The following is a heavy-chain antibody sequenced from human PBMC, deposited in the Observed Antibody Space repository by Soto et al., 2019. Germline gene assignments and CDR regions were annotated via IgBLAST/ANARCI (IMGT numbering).Heavy chain of an antibody. CDR1: GFTFSGYV. V-gene: IGHV3-30-3*01. CDR3: ARALGYYFDY. CDR2: ISHDGSNK. Sequence: GGSLRLSCAASGFTFSGYVMHWVRQTPGRGLEWVAFISHDGSNKYYADSVKGRFTISRDNAKNSLYLQMNSLRDEDTAVYYCARALGYYFDYWGQGTLVTVSS. J-gene: IGHJ4*02. D-gene: IGHD2-15*01.